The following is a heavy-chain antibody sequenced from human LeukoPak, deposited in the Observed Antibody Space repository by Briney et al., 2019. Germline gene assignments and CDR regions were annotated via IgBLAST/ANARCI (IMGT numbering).Heavy chain of an antibody. V-gene: IGHV1-69*13. CDR3: ATIQQGVAAFDY. D-gene: IGHD3-3*01. J-gene: IGHJ4*02. CDR2: IIPIFGTA. Sequence: ASVKVSCKASGSTFSSYAISWVRQAPGQGLEWMGGIIPIFGTANYAQKFQGRVTITADESTSTAYMELSSLGSEDTAVYYCATIQQGVAAFDYWGQGTLVTVSS. CDR1: GSTFSSYA.